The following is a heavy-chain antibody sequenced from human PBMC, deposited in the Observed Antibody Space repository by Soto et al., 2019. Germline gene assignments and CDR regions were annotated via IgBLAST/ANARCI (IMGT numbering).Heavy chain of an antibody. CDR2: INHSGST. J-gene: IGHJ4*02. V-gene: IGHV4-34*01. Sequence: TSETLSLTCAVYGGSFSGYYWSWIRQPPGKGLEWIGEINHSGSTNYNPSLKSRVTISVDTSKNQFSLKLSSVTAADTAVYYCARTYCAADCPRRDFDYWGQGTLVTVSS. CDR1: GGSFSGYY. D-gene: IGHD2-21*02. CDR3: ARTYCAADCPRRDFDY.